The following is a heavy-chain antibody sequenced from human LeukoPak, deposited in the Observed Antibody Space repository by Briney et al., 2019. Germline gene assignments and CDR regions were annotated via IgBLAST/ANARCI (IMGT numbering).Heavy chain of an antibody. CDR2: INHSGST. CDR3: ARGRSGYSGNFDY. Sequence: SETLSLTCSVSGGSISSYYWSWIRQPPGKGLEWIGEINHSGSTNYNPSLKSRVTISVDTSKNQFSLKLSSVTAADTAVYYCARGRSGYSGNFDYWGQGTLVTVSS. J-gene: IGHJ4*02. D-gene: IGHD5-12*01. V-gene: IGHV4-34*01. CDR1: GGSISSYY.